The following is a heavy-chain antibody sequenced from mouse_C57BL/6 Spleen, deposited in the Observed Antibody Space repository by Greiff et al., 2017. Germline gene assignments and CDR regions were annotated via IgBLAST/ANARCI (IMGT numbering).Heavy chain of an antibody. CDR1: GFTFSDYG. CDR2: ISSGSSTI. V-gene: IGHV5-17*01. Sequence: EVQLVESGGGLVKPGGSLKLSCAASGFTFSDYGMHWVRQAPEKGLEWVAYISSGSSTIYYADTVKGRFTISRDNAKNTLFLQMTSLRSEDTAMYYCARPRRGYAMDYWGQGTSGTVSS. CDR3: ARPRRGYAMDY. D-gene: IGHD2-12*01. J-gene: IGHJ4*01.